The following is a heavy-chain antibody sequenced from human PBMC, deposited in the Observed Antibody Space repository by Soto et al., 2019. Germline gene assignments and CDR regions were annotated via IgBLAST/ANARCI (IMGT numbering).Heavy chain of an antibody. CDR2: IYTSGST. Sequence: PSETLSLTCTVSGGSISSYYWSWIRQPAGKGLEWIGRIYTSGSTNYNPSLKSRVTMSVDTSKNQFSLKLSSVTAADTAVYYCARWGGYCTNGVCPYYYYYGMDVWGQGTTVS. J-gene: IGHJ6*02. D-gene: IGHD2-8*01. CDR3: ARWGGYCTNGVCPYYYYYGMDV. V-gene: IGHV4-4*07. CDR1: GGSISSYY.